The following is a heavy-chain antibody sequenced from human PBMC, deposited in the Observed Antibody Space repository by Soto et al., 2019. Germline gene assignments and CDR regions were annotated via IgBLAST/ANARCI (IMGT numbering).Heavy chain of an antibody. Sequence: PSETLSLTCTVSGGSISSYYWSWIRQPPGKGLEWIGYIYYSGSTNYNPSLKSRVTISVDTSKNQFSLKLSSVTAADTAVYYCAREGGGYYYGMDVWGQGTTVTVSS. CDR3: AREGGGYYYGMDV. V-gene: IGHV4-59*01. D-gene: IGHD3-10*01. J-gene: IGHJ6*02. CDR2: IYYSGST. CDR1: GGSISSYY.